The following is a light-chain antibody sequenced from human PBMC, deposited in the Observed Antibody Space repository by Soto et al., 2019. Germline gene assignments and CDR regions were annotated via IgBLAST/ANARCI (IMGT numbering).Light chain of an antibody. CDR3: QQYNNWYT. CDR2: GAS. CDR1: QSVNSN. J-gene: IGKJ2*01. Sequence: EIVMTQFPATLSVSPGERATLSCRASQSVNSNLAWYQQKPGQAPRLLIYGASTRATGIPARFSGSGSGTKFTITISSLQSEDFAVYYCQQYNNWYTFGPGTKLEIK. V-gene: IGKV3-15*01.